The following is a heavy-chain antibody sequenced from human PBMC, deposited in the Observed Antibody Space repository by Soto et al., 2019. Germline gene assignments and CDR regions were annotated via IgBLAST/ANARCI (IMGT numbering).Heavy chain of an antibody. CDR1: GSSMSNYY. CDR3: ARLEAATSVSWFGP. J-gene: IGHJ5*02. V-gene: IGHV4-59*12. CDR2: IYNSGTT. Sequence: SETLSLTCTVSGSSMSNYYWSWIRQPPGKGLEWIGYIYNSGTTNYNPSLKSRVIISADKSISTAYLQWSSLKASDTALYYCARLEAATSVSWFGPWGQGTLVTVSS. D-gene: IGHD2-15*01.